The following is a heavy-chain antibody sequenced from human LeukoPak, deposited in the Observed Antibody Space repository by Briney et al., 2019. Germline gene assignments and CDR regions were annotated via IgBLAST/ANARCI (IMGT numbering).Heavy chain of an antibody. CDR2: IYYSGST. Sequence: ASETLSHTCAVSGGSISSCYWSWIRQPPGKGLEWIGYIYYSGSTNYNPSLKSRVTISVDTSKNQFSLRLSSVTAADTAVYYCAGLAYCGGDCSLYAFDIWGQGTMVTVSS. V-gene: IGHV4-59*08. CDR1: GGSISSCY. J-gene: IGHJ3*02. D-gene: IGHD2-21*02. CDR3: AGLAYCGGDCSLYAFDI.